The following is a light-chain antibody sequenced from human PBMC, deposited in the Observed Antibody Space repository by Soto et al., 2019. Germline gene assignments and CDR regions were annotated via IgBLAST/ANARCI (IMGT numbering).Light chain of an antibody. V-gene: IGLV2-14*01. J-gene: IGLJ1*01. CDR1: SSDVGSYNY. CDR2: EVS. CDR3: SSYTSSSTL. Sequence: QSVLTQPAPVSGSPGQSITISCTGTSSDVGSYNYVSWYQQHPGKAPKLMIYEVSDRPSGISSRFSGSKSSNTASLTISGLQTEDEADYYCSSYTSSSTLFGTGTKVTVL.